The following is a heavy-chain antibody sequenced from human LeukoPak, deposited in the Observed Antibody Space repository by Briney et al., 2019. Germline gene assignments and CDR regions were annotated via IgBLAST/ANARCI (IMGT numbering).Heavy chain of an antibody. CDR2: ISLTGLT. Sequence: SETLSLPCGFSGGSISNTNWWSGVRQPPGQGLEWIGEISLTGLTHYNPSLESRVTVSLDKSKNQLSLNLTSVTAADTAVYYCSRENGAFSPFGYWGQGTLVTVLS. CDR1: GGSISNTNW. V-gene: IGHV4-4*02. D-gene: IGHD2-8*01. CDR3: SRENGAFSPFGY. J-gene: IGHJ4*02.